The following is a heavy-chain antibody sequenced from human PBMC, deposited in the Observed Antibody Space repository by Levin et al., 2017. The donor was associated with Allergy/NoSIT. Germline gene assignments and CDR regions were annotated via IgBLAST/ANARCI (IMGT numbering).Heavy chain of an antibody. CDR2: IDSRSTTI. V-gene: IGHV3-48*01. CDR1: GFPFNSYA. CDR3: ARDWDGWFDP. J-gene: IGHJ5*02. D-gene: IGHD1-26*01. Sequence: GGSLRLSCAASGFPFNSYAMNWVRQAPGKGLEWVSYIDSRSTTIFYADSVKGRFTISRDNAKQSLYLQMNSLRAADTAVYYCARDWDGWFDPWGQGTMVTVSS.